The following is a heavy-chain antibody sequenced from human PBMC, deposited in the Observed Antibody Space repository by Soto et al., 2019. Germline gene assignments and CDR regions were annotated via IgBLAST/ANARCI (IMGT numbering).Heavy chain of an antibody. CDR1: GFTFSSYG. J-gene: IGHJ4*02. CDR2: ITGSGGNT. D-gene: IGHD3-10*01. V-gene: IGHV3-23*01. CDR3: AKTYYYGSGSYYPDY. Sequence: AGGSLRLSCAASGFTFSSYGMSWVRQAPGKGLEWVSTITGSGGNTYYADSVKGRFTISRDNSKNALYLQMNSLRADDTALYYCAKTYYYGSGSYYPDYWGQGTLVTVSS.